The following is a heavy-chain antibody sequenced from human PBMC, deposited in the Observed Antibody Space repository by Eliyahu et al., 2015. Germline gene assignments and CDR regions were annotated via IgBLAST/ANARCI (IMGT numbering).Heavy chain of an antibody. CDR2: IXXXGTT. J-gene: IGHJ4*02. CDR1: GFTVSXNY. CDR3: VREAYCGGDCYSPF. Sequence: EVQLVESGGGLIQPGGSLRLSCAASGFTVSXNYXSWVRQAPGKGLXWVSIIXXXGTTYYADSVKGRFIISRDISKKTVYLQMNSLRVDDTAVYYCVREAYCGGDCYSPFWGQGTLVTVSS. D-gene: IGHD2-21*01. V-gene: IGHV3-53*01.